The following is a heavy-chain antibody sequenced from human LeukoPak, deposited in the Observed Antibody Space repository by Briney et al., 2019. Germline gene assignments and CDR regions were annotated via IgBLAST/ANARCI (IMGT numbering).Heavy chain of an antibody. D-gene: IGHD1-7*01. CDR3: ARAQKTGTTSKFSFDY. CDR2: INPSGGST. Sequence: ASVKVSCKASGYTFTSYYMHWVRQAPGQGLEWMGIINPSGGSTSYAQKFQGRVTMTRGTSTSTVYMELSSLRSEDTAVYYCARAQKTGTTSKFSFDYWGQGTLVTVSS. V-gene: IGHV1-46*01. CDR1: GYTFTSYY. J-gene: IGHJ4*02.